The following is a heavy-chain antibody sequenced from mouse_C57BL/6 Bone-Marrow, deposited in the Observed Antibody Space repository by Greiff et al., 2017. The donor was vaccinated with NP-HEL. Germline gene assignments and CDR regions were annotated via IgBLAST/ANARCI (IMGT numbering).Heavy chain of an antibody. Sequence: QVHVKQSGAELVRPGTSVKMSCKASGYTFTNYWIGWAKQRPGHGLEWIGDIYPGGGYTNYNEKFKGKATLTADKSSSTAYMQFSSLTSEDSAIYYCARKGKRDYWGQGTTLTVSS. CDR1: GYTFTNYW. CDR2: IYPGGGYT. V-gene: IGHV1-63*01. CDR3: ARKGKRDY. J-gene: IGHJ2*01.